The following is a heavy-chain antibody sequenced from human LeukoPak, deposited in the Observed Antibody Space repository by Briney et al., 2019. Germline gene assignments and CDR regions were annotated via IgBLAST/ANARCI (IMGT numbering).Heavy chain of an antibody. J-gene: IGHJ4*02. CDR3: ASEYCSGGSCSDY. Sequence: SETLSLTCVVYGGSFSGYYWSWIRQPPGKGLEWIGEINHSGSTNYNPSLKSRVTISVDTSKNQFSLKLSSVTAEDTAVYYCASEYCSGGSCSDYWGQGTLVTVSS. V-gene: IGHV4-34*01. CDR2: INHSGST. CDR1: GGSFSGYY. D-gene: IGHD2-15*01.